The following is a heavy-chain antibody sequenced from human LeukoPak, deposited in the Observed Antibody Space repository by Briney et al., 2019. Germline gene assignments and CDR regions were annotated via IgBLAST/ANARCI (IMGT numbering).Heavy chain of an antibody. J-gene: IGHJ4*02. CDR3: AKVWSWNWGYSNFDY. CDR1: GFTFSSYA. CDR2: ISGSGGST. D-gene: IGHD7-27*01. V-gene: IGHV3-23*01. Sequence: QSGGSLRLSCAASGFTFSSYAMSWVRQAPGKGLEWVSAISGSGGSTYYADSVKGRFTISRDNSKNTLYLQMNSLRAEDTAVYYCAKVWSWNWGYSNFDYWGQGTLVTVSS.